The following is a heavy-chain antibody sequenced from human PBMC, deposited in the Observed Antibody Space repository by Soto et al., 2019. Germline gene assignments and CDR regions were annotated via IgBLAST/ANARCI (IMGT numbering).Heavy chain of an antibody. CDR2: ISSSSSYI. CDR1: GSTFSRYS. D-gene: IGHD3-9*01. CDR3: ARGGFLFDVSRTGAIYI. V-gene: IGHV3-21*01. Sequence: GGSLRLGCAASGSTFSRYSMNWVRLAPGKGLEWVSSISSSSSYIYYADSVKGRFTISRDNAKNSLYLQMNSLRAEDTAVYYCARGGFLFDVSRTGAIYICALGTTVPVS. J-gene: IGHJ3*02.